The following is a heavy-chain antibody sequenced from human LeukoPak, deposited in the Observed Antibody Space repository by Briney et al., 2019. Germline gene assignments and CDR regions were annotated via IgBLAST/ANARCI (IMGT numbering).Heavy chain of an antibody. CDR3: ARDPDTSGSYSH. V-gene: IGHV1-2*02. CDR2: INPNSGGT. J-gene: IGHJ4*02. CDR1: RYTFTGYY. Sequence: ASVKVSCKASRYTFTGYYMHWVRQAPGQGLEWMGWINPNSGGTNYAQKFQGRVTMTRDTSISTAYMELSRLRSDDTAVYYCARDPDTSGSYSHWGQGTLVTVSS. D-gene: IGHD3-10*01.